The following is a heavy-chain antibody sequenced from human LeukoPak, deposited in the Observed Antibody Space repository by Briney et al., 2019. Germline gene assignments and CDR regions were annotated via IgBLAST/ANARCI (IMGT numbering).Heavy chain of an antibody. CDR3: AKGDYYGSGSFFKNDMDV. CDR1: GFTFSSYA. Sequence: PGGSLRLSCAASGFTFSSYAMSWVRQAPGKGLEWVSAVTASAGNTYYADSVKGRFTISRDNSKNTLYLQVNSLRAEDTAVYYCAKGDYYGSGSFFKNDMDVWGQGTTVTVS. D-gene: IGHD3-10*01. CDR2: VTASAGNT. J-gene: IGHJ6*02. V-gene: IGHV3-23*01.